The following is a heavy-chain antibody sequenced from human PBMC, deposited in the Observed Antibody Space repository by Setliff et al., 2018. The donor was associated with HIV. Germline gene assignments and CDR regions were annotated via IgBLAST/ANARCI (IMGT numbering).Heavy chain of an antibody. V-gene: IGHV1-2*04. CDR1: GYTFTSDY. D-gene: IGHD3-22*01. CDR2: INPAGNPT. Sequence: ASVKVSCKASGYTFTSDYIHWVRQAPGHGLEWMGIINPAGNPTSYAQKFQGWITMTRDTSISTAYMELSSVRSDDTAVYYCARGMEYYDTSGYYQYYFDYWGQGTLVTVSS. CDR3: ARGMEYYDTSGYYQYYFDY. J-gene: IGHJ4*02.